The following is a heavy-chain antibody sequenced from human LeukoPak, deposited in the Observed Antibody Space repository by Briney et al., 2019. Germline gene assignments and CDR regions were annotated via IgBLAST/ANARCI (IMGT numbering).Heavy chain of an antibody. J-gene: IGHJ5*02. V-gene: IGHV1-24*01. CDR1: GYTLTELS. CDR2: FDPEDGET. Sequence: GASVKVSCKASGYTLTELSMHWVRQAPGKGLEWMGGFDPEDGETIYAQKFQGRVTMTEDTSTDTAYMELSSLRSEDTAVYYCATRGYSSGWYGNWFDPWGQGTLVTVSS. CDR3: ATRGYSSGWYGNWFDP. D-gene: IGHD6-19*01.